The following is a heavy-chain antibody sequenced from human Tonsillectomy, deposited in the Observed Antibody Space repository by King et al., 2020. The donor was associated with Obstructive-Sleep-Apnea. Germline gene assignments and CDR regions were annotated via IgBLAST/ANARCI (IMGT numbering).Heavy chain of an antibody. J-gene: IGHJ4*02. CDR1: GGTFSTYA. CDR3: ATDLESGANVDY. V-gene: IGHV1-69*09. Sequence: VQLVESGAEVKKPGSSVKVSCKASGGTFSTYAINWVRQAPGQGLEWMGGIIPMLGIANYAQKFQGRVTITADKSTSTAYMELNSLRSEDAAVYYCATDLESGANVDYWGQGALVTVSS. D-gene: IGHD1-26*01. CDR2: IIPMLGIA.